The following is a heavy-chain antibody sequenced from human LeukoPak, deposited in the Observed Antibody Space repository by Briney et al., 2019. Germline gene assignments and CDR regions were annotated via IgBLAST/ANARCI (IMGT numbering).Heavy chain of an antibody. Sequence: PGGSLRLSCAASGFTVRDNYMSWVRQAPGRGLEWVSLIYSGGNTFYPDSVRGRFTISRDDSKNTLSLQMNSLRAEDTAVYYCARAVTTGHFDLWGRGTLVTVSS. CDR1: GFTVRDNY. J-gene: IGHJ2*01. CDR3: ARAVTTGHFDL. V-gene: IGHV3-66*01. D-gene: IGHD4-11*01. CDR2: IYSGGNT.